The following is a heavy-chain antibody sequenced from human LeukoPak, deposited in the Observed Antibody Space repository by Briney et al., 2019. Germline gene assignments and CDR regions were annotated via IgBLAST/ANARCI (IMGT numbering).Heavy chain of an antibody. CDR3: AKDLINYYYGMDV. Sequence: QAGGSLRLSCAASGFTFSSYGMHWVRQAPGKGLEWVAVISYDGSNKYYADSVKGRFTISRDNSKNTLYLQMNSLRAEDTAVYYCAKDLINYYYGMDVWGQGTTVTVSS. CDR1: GFTFSSYG. V-gene: IGHV3-30*18. J-gene: IGHJ6*02. CDR2: ISYDGSNK.